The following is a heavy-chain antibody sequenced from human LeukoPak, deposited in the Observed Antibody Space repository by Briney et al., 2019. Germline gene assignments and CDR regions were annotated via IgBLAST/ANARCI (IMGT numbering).Heavy chain of an antibody. CDR1: GITFRNYG. CDR3: AKDWSSGYPVFDY. V-gene: IGHV3-30*18. CDR2: ISYDGSNR. Sequence: GGSLRLSCAASGITFRNYGMHWVRQAPGKGLEWVAVISYDGSNRYYADSVKGRFTISRDNSKNTLHLQMNSLRAEDTAVYYCAKDWSSGYPVFDYWGQGTLVTVSS. D-gene: IGHD3-22*01. J-gene: IGHJ4*02.